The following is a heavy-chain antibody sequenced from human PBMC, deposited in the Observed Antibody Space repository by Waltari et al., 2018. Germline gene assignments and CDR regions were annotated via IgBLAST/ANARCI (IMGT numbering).Heavy chain of an antibody. CDR1: GGSISSGGYY. CDR2: IYYSGST. Sequence: QVQLQESGPGLVKPSQTLSLTCTVSGGSISSGGYYWSWIRQHPGKGLEWIGYIYYSGSTYYNPSLKSRVTISVDTSKNQFARKLSSVTAADTAVYYCARGTGWELLCTEWGQGTLVTVSS. CDR3: ARGTGWELLCTE. J-gene: IGHJ4*02. D-gene: IGHD1-26*01. V-gene: IGHV4-31*03.